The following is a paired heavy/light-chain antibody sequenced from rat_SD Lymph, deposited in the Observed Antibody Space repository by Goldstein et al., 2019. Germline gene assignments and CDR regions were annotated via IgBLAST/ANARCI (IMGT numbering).Light chain of an antibody. Sequence: DIQMTQSPSFLSASVGDRVTLSCKASQNINKYLAWYQQKLGEAPKLLIYNANSLQTGIPSRFSGSGSGTDFTLTISSLQPEDVATYFCLQHNSWPGTFGGGTKLELK. CDR2: NAN. J-gene: IGKJ1*01. V-gene: IGKV22S2*01. CDR1: QNINKY. CDR3: LQHNSWPGT.
Heavy chain of an antibody. J-gene: IGHJ2*01. CDR3: VRSVDY. Sequence: EVQLVESGGGLVQPGRSLKLSCLASGFTFSNYGMNWIRQAPGKGLEWVASISSSSSYIYYADTVKGRFTISRDNAKNTLYLQMTSLRSEDTALYYCVRSVDYWGQGVMVTVSS. D-gene: IGHD1-11*01. V-gene: IGHV5-34*01. CDR2: ISSSSSYI. CDR1: GFTFSNYG.